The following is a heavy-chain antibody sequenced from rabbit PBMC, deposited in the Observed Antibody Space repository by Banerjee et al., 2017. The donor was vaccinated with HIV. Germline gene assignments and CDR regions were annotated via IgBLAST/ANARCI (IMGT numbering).Heavy chain of an antibody. V-gene: IGHV1S45*01. CDR3: ARGLYVFGGYVDAMGL. D-gene: IGHD6-1*01. J-gene: IGHJ4*01. CDR1: GFTISNNYV. CDR2: IYAGSGSA. Sequence: QEQLVESGGGLFQPGGSLALTCKVSGFTISNNYVMCWVRQAPGKGLEWIGCIYAGSGSAYYASWVISRFTISKTSSTTVTLQMTRLTAADTATYFCARGLYVFGGYVDAMGLWGPGTLVTVS.